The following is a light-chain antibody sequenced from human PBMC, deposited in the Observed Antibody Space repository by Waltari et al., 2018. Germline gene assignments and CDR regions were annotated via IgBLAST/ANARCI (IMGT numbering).Light chain of an antibody. CDR1: QDILRW. V-gene: IGKV1-12*01. J-gene: IGKJ4*01. Sequence: DIQMPQSPTSVSASVGDRVTITCRASQDILRWLPWYQYKPGKAPKLLISETSGLESGVPSRFSGRGSGTDFTLTISSLQPEDFATYYCQQADRLPLTFGGGTKVEIK. CDR3: QQADRLPLT. CDR2: ETS.